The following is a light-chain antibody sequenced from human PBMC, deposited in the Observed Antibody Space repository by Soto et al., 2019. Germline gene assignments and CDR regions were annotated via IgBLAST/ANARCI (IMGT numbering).Light chain of an antibody. V-gene: IGKV1-9*01. CDR2: TAS. J-gene: IGKJ4*01. Sequence: DIQLTQSPSFLSASVGDRVTVTCRASQGINSYLACYQQKPGKAPKLLIYTASTLQSGVPSRFSGSGPGTEVTLTITSLQPEDFSAYYCQQLNSYPLTFGGGTKVEIK. CDR1: QGINSY. CDR3: QQLNSYPLT.